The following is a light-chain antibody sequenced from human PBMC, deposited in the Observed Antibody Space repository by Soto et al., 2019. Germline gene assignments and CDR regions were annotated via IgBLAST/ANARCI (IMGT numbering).Light chain of an antibody. J-gene: IGKJ4*01. CDR1: QSVGSA. CDR2: GAS. CDR3: QQYRNWPPLT. V-gene: IGKV3-15*01. Sequence: EIVMTQSPATLSVSPGETATLSGRASQSVGSAVAWYQHKPGQAPRLLIVGASIRATGVPGRFTGGGSGTEFTLTISSLQSEDFAVYYCQQYRNWPPLTFGGGTTVEIK.